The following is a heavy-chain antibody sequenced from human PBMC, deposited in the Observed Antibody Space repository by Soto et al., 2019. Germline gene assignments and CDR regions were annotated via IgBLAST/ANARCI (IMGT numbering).Heavy chain of an antibody. Sequence: QVQLVQSGGEVKKPGASVKVSCKTSGYSFTTYGISWVLQAPGQGLEWMGWISGYNGNTNYAQKFQGRVTMTTDTSTSTAYMELRSLRSDDTAVYYCAREAPAPYYYYGMDVWGQASTVAVSS. J-gene: IGHJ6*02. CDR2: ISGYNGNT. CDR1: GYSFTTYG. V-gene: IGHV1-18*01. CDR3: AREAPAPYYYYGMDV. D-gene: IGHD6-6*01.